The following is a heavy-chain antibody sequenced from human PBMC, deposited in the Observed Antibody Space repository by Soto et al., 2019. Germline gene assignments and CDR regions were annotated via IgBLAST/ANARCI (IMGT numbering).Heavy chain of an antibody. Sequence: GGSLRLSCAASGFTFSSYAMSWVRQAPGKGLEWVSAISGSGGSTYSADSVKGRFTISRDNSKNTLYLQMNSLRAEDTAVYYCAKVFSPEGGNYFDYWGQGTLVTVSS. J-gene: IGHJ4*02. V-gene: IGHV3-23*01. CDR2: ISGSGGST. CDR3: AKVFSPEGGNYFDY. CDR1: GFTFSSYA.